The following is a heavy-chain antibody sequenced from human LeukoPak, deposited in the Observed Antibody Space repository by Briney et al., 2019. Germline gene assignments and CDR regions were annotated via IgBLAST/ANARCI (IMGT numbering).Heavy chain of an antibody. CDR1: GVTFSDCA. CDR2: IRSNSDGGTI. D-gene: IGHD3-22*01. CDR3: ATDFYDTT. Sequence: GGSLRLSCAASGVTFSDCAMSWVRQAPGKGLEWVGRIRSNSDGGTIDYAAPVKGRFALSRDDSKNTLYLQMNSLQTEDTAVYYCATDFYDTTWGQGTLVTVSS. J-gene: IGHJ5*02. V-gene: IGHV3-15*01.